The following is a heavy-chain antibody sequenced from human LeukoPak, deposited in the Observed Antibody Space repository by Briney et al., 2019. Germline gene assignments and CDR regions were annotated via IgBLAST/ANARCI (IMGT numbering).Heavy chain of an antibody. J-gene: IGHJ4*02. Sequence: GESLKISCKGSGYSFTNYWIGWVRPVPGKGLEWMGIIYPGDSDTRYSPSFQGQVTISADKSMNTAYLQWSSLKASDTAMYYCARQSSSWSPFDYWGQGTLVTVSS. CDR3: ARQSSSWSPFDY. V-gene: IGHV5-51*01. CDR1: GYSFTNYW. D-gene: IGHD6-13*01. CDR2: IYPGDSDT.